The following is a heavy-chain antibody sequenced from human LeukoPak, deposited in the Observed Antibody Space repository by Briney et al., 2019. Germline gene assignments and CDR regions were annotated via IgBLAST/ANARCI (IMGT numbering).Heavy chain of an antibody. CDR2: IHYSGST. Sequence: PSETLSLTCTVSGGSISSYYWSWIRQPPGKGLEWIGYIHYSGSTNYNPSLKSRVTISVDTSKKQFSLKLSSVTAADTAVYYCARGWGSLDWFDPWGQGTLVTVSS. V-gene: IGHV4-59*01. CDR3: ARGWGSLDWFDP. J-gene: IGHJ5*02. CDR1: GGSISSYY. D-gene: IGHD1-1*01.